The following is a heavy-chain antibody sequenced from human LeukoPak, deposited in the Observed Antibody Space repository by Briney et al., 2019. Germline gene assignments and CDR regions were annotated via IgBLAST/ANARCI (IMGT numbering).Heavy chain of an antibody. CDR1: GYTFTSYA. J-gene: IGHJ5*02. Sequence: GASVKVSCKASGYTFTSYAMNWVRQAPGQGLEWMGWINTNTGNPTYAQGFTGRFVFSLDTSVSTAYLQISSLKAEDTAVYYCARESLYYYDSSGYWNGFDPWGQGTLVTVSS. CDR3: ARESLYYYDSSGYWNGFDP. D-gene: IGHD3-22*01. V-gene: IGHV7-4-1*02. CDR2: INTNTGNP.